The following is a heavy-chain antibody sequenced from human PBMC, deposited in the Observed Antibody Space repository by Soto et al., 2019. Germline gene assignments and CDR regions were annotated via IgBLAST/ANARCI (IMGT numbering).Heavy chain of an antibody. CDR2: ISGTGGST. Sequence: EVQLLDSGGGLVQPGGSLRLSCAASGFTFNNYAMNWVRQAPGKGLEWVATISGTGGSTYYADSVKGRFTIYRDNSKNTLYLQMNSLRVEDTAVYYCAKDRLGGNFDYWGQGTQVTVSS. CDR3: AKDRLGGNFDY. J-gene: IGHJ4*02. CDR1: GFTFNNYA. V-gene: IGHV3-23*01.